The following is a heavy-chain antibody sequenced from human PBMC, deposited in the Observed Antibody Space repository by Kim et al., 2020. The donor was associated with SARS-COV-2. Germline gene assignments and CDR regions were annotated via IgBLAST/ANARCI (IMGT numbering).Heavy chain of an antibody. Sequence: GGSLRLSCAASGFTFSSYAMHWVRQAPGKGLEWVAVISYDGSNKYYADSVKGRFTISRDNSKNTLYLQVNSLRAEDTAVYYCAREWFGELFDAFDIWGQGKMVTASS. CDR1: GFTFSSYA. J-gene: IGHJ3*02. V-gene: IGHV3-30*04. CDR3: AREWFGELFDAFDI. CDR2: ISYDGSNK. D-gene: IGHD3-10*01.